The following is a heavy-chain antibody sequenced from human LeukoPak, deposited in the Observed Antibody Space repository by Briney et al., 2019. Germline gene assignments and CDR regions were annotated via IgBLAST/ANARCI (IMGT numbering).Heavy chain of an antibody. J-gene: IGHJ4*01. CDR1: GFTFSSYA. V-gene: IGHV3-30*04. CDR2: ISYDGSNK. D-gene: IGHD5-12*01. Sequence: GGSLRLSCAASGFTFSSYAMHWVRQAPGKGLEWVAVISYDGSNKYYADSVKGRFTISRDNSKNTLYLQMNSLRAEDTAVYYCACGYDSPYLDHGVHGTLVNV. CDR3: ACGYDSPYLDH.